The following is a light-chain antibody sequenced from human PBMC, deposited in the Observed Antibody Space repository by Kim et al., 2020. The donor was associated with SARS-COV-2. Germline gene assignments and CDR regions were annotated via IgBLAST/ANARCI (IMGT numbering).Light chain of an antibody. CDR2: MDS. V-gene: IGLV3-9*01. Sequence: SYELTQPLSVSVALEQTARITCGGNNLGSKNVHWYQQKPGQVPVLVIYMDSNRPSGIPERLSGSTPGNTATLTISRAQAGDEADYYCQTWDSSAVVFGGGTQLTVL. CDR3: QTWDSSAVV. CDR1: NLGSKN. J-gene: IGLJ3*02.